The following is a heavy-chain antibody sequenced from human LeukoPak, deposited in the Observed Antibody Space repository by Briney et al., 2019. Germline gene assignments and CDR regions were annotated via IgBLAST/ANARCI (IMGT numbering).Heavy chain of an antibody. CDR3: ARGSSPAYSSSWYDS. Sequence: SETLSLTCTVSGGSISTYYWSWIRQPPGKGLEWIEYIYYSGSTNYNPSLKSRVSISVDTSKNQFSLKLSSVSAADTAVYYCARGSSPAYSSSWYDSWGQGTLVTVSS. CDR1: GGSISTYY. J-gene: IGHJ5*02. V-gene: IGHV4-59*01. D-gene: IGHD6-13*01. CDR2: IYYSGST.